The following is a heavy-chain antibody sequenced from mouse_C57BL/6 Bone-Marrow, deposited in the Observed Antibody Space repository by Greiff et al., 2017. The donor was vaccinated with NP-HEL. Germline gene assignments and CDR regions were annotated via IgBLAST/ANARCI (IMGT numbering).Heavy chain of an antibody. CDR3: ARDAYYGSSPDY. V-gene: IGHV7-1*01. J-gene: IGHJ2*01. D-gene: IGHD1-1*01. Sequence: EVKLVESGGGLVQSGRSLRLSCATSGFTFSDFYMEWVRQAPGKGLEWIAASRNKANDYTTEYSASVKGRFIVSRDTSQSILYLQMNALRAEDTAIYYCARDAYYGSSPDYWGKGTTLTVSS. CDR2: SRNKANDYTT. CDR1: GFTFSDFY.